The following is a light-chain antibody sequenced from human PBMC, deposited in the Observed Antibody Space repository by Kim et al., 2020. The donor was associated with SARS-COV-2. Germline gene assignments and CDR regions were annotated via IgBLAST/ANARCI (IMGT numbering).Light chain of an antibody. CDR3: CSYAGSYTVI. CDR1: SSDVGGYNY. V-gene: IGLV2-11*01. J-gene: IGLJ2*01. CDR2: DVS. Sequence: GQSVTISCTGTSSDVGGYNYVSWYQQHPGKAPKLMIYDVSKRPSGVPDRFSGSKSGNTVSLTISGLQAEDDADYYCCSYAGSYTVIFGGGTQLTVL.